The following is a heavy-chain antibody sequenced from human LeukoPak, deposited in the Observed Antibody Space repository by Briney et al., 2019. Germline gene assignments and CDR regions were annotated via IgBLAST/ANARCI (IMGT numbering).Heavy chain of an antibody. CDR2: VFHSGNT. Sequence: GSLRLSCAASGFSFSSYWMSWVRQAPGKGLEWVGSVFHSGNTYYNPSLKSRLTISADTSKNQFSLTLTSVTAADTAVYYCARDRSVGVLPAPPFDFWGQGTLVTVSS. J-gene: IGHJ4*02. CDR1: GFSFSSYW. CDR3: ARDRSVGVLPAPPFDF. V-gene: IGHV4-39*07. D-gene: IGHD6-6*01.